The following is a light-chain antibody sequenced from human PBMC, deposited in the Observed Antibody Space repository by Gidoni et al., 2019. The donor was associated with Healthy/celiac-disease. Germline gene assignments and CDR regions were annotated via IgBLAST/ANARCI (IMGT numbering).Light chain of an antibody. CDR2: DVS. V-gene: IGLV2-14*03. J-gene: IGLJ1*01. Sequence: QSALTQPASVSGSPGQSLTISCTGTSSDVGGYNYVSWYQQHPGKAPNLMIYDVSNRPSGVSNRFSGSKSGNTASLTISGLQAEDEADYYCSSYTSSSTIYVFGTGTKVTVL. CDR1: SSDVGGYNY. CDR3: SSYTSSSTIYV.